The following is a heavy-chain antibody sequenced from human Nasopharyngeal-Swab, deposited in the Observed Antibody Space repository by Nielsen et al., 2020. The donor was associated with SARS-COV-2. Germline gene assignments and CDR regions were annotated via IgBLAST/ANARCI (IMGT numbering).Heavy chain of an antibody. CDR1: GGSISSGGYS. J-gene: IGHJ6*03. V-gene: IGHV4-30-2*01. CDR3: ARSRGYSGYEEYYYYYMDV. Sequence: LRLSCSVSGGSISSGGYSWSWIRQPPGKGLEWIGYIYHSGSTYYNPSLKTRVTISVDRSKNQFPLKLSSVTAADTAVYYCARSRGYSGYEEYYYYYMDVWGKGTTVTVSS. D-gene: IGHD5-12*01. CDR2: IYHSGST.